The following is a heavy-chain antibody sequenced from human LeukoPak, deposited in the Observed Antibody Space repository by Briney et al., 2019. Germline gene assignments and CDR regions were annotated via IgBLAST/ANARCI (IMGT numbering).Heavy chain of an antibody. CDR1: GFTFSSYS. CDR3: ARVGRYSSGWDAFDI. CDR2: ISSSSSYI. D-gene: IGHD6-19*01. V-gene: IGHV3-21*01. J-gene: IGHJ3*02. Sequence: GGALRLSCAASGFTFSSYSMNWVRQAPGKGLEWVSSISSSSSYIYYADSVKGRFTISRDNAKNSLYLQMNSLRAEDTAVYYCARVGRYSSGWDAFDIWGQGTMVTVSS.